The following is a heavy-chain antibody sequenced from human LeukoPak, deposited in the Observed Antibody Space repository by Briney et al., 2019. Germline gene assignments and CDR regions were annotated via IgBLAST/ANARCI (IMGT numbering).Heavy chain of an antibody. CDR1: GFAFSSYG. V-gene: IGHV3-30*18. Sequence: GGSLRLSCAASGFAFSSYGMHWVRQAPGKGLEWVAVMSYDGSNKYYADSVKGRFTISRDNSKNTLYLQMNSLRAEDTAVYYCAKDRDYGDYVYFDLWGRGTLVTVSS. J-gene: IGHJ2*01. D-gene: IGHD4-17*01. CDR2: MSYDGSNK. CDR3: AKDRDYGDYVYFDL.